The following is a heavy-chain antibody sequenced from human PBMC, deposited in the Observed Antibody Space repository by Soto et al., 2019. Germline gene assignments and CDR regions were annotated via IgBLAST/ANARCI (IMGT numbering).Heavy chain of an antibody. CDR3: ARDAVAGTGFYWYFDL. Sequence: GGSLRLSCAASGFTFSSYAMHWVRQAPGKWLEWVAVISYDGSNKYYADSVKGRFTISRDNSKNTLYLQMNSLRAEDTAVYYCARDAVAGTGFYWYFDLWGRGTLVTVSS. J-gene: IGHJ2*01. CDR1: GFTFSSYA. D-gene: IGHD6-19*01. CDR2: ISYDGSNK. V-gene: IGHV3-30*04.